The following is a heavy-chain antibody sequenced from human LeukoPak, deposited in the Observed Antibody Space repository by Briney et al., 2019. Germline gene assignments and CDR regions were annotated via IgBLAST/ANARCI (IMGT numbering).Heavy chain of an antibody. D-gene: IGHD3-22*01. J-gene: IGHJ3*02. Sequence: GGSLRLSCAASGFTFSSYGMHWVRQAPGKGLEWVAFIRYDGSNKYYADSVKGRFTISRDNSKNTLYLQMNSLRAEDTAVYYCAKDGSDYYDSSGYYIFDAFDIWGQGTMVTVSS. CDR2: IRYDGSNK. CDR1: GFTFSSYG. V-gene: IGHV3-30*02. CDR3: AKDGSDYYDSSGYYIFDAFDI.